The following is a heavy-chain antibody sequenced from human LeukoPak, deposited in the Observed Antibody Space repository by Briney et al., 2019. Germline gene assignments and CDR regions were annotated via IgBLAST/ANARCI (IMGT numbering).Heavy chain of an antibody. D-gene: IGHD2-8*01. CDR1: GGSISSYY. Sequence: SETLSLTCTVSGGSISSYYWSWIRQPPGKGLEWIGYIYYSGSTNCNPSLKSRVTISVDTSKNQFSLKLSSVTAADTAVCYCARDRIGPTNYYFDYWGQGTLVTVSS. CDR2: IYYSGST. CDR3: ARDRIGPTNYYFDY. V-gene: IGHV4-59*01. J-gene: IGHJ4*02.